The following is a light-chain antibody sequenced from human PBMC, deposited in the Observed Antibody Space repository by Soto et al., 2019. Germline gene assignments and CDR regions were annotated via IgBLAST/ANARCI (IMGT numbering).Light chain of an antibody. CDR2: EVT. CDR1: SSDVGGYNY. J-gene: IGLJ1*01. Sequence: QSVLTQPASVAWSPGQSITISCTGTSSDVGGYNYVSWYQLHPGNAPKLILYEVTNRPSGVSDRFSGSKSGNTASLTISGLQAEDEADYYCSSYTSSTAYVFGTGTKVTVL. V-gene: IGLV2-14*01. CDR3: SSYTSSTAYV.